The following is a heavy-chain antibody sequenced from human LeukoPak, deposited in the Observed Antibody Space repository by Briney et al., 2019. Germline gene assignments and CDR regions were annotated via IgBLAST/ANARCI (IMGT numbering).Heavy chain of an antibody. D-gene: IGHD5-12*01. V-gene: IGHV4-61*01. CDR1: GGSVSRGSYY. Sequence: SETLSLTCTVSGGSVSRGSYYWSWIRQSPGKGLEWIGYIYYSGSTNYNPSLKSRVTISLDTSKNQFSLKLSSVTAADTAVYYCARDLGGVATYYGMDVWGKGTTVTVS. CDR3: ARDLGGVATYYGMDV. J-gene: IGHJ6*04. CDR2: IYYSGST.